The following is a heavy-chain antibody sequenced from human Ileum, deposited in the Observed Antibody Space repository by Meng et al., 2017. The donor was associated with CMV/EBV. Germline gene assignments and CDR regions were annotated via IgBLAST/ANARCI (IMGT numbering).Heavy chain of an antibody. J-gene: IGHJ4*02. CDR3: VGDINPGGAKR. V-gene: IGHV3-9*02. CDR2: IIWSSGMT. CDR1: GFTSHDHG. Sequence: GGSLRLSCAVSGFTSHDHGLHWVRQAPGKGLEWVLGIIWSSGMTGYADSVKGRFTLSRDNGENSLYLEMDSLRVGDTAVYYCVGDINPGGAKRWGQGTLVTVSS. D-gene: IGHD1-14*01.